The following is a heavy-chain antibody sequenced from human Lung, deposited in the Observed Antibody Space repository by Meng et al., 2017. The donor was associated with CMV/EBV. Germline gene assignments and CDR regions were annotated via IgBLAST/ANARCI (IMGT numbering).Heavy chain of an antibody. V-gene: IGHV1-24*01. CDR3: ARLSVLTNYYDSSGYEGAFDT. CDR2: FDPEDGET. Sequence: ASVKVSCKVSGYTLIELSRHWVRQAPGKGLEWMGGFDPEDGETIFAQKFQGRVTMTADTATDTAYMELSSLTSEDTAVYYCARLSVLTNYYDSSGYEGAFDTWGQGTMVTVSS. D-gene: IGHD3-22*01. CDR1: GYTLIELS. J-gene: IGHJ3*02.